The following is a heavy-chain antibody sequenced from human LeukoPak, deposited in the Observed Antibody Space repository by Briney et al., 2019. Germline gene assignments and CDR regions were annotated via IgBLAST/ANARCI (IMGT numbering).Heavy chain of an antibody. D-gene: IGHD5-12*01. J-gene: IGHJ4*02. CDR2: INPSSGDT. CDR3: ARNPYEYYFDY. CDR1: GYTFTGYY. Sequence: PGASVKVSCKASGYTFTGYYMHWVRQAPGQGLEWMGWINPSSGDTNYAQKFQGRVTMTRDTSIRTAYLELSGLRSDDTTVYYCARNPYEYYFDYWGQGTLVTVSS. V-gene: IGHV1-2*02.